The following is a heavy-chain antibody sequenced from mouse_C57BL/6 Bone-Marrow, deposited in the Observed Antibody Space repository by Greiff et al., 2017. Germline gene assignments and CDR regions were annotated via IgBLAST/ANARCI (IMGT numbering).Heavy chain of an antibody. J-gene: IGHJ4*01. CDR2: IYPGDGDT. CDR3: ARRIGSSYAMDY. Sequence: VQLQQSGPELVKPGASVKISCKASGYAFSSSWMNWVKQRPGKGLEWIGRIYPGDGDTNYNGKIKGKATLTADKSSSTAYMQLSSLTSEDSAVYFCARRIGSSYAMDYWGQGTSVTVSS. CDR1: GYAFSSSW. V-gene: IGHV1-82*01. D-gene: IGHD1-1*01.